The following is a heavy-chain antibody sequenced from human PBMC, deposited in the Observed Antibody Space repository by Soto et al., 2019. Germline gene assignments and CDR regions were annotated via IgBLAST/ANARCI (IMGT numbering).Heavy chain of an antibody. CDR1: GYTFTSYA. CDR3: ARDLGDYDILTGYSGHFDY. D-gene: IGHD3-9*01. V-gene: IGHV1-3*01. J-gene: IGHJ4*02. CDR2: INAGNGNT. Sequence: ASVKVSCKASGYTFTSYAMHWVRQAPGQRLEWMGWINAGNGNTKYSQKFQGRVTITRDTSASTAYMELSSLRSEDTAVYYCARDLGDYDILTGYSGHFDYWGQG.